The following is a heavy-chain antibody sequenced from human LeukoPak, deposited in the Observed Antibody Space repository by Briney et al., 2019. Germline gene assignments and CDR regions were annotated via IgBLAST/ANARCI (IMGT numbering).Heavy chain of an antibody. CDR1: GFTFSSYA. Sequence: GGSLRLSCAASGFTFSSYAMSWVRQAPGKWLEWVSAISGSGGSTYYADSVKGRFTISRDNSKNTLYLQMNSLRAEDTAVYYCAKVNTMIVVVMGDFQHWGQGTLVTVSS. D-gene: IGHD3-22*01. CDR3: AKVNTMIVVVMGDFQH. V-gene: IGHV3-23*01. CDR2: ISGSGGST. J-gene: IGHJ1*01.